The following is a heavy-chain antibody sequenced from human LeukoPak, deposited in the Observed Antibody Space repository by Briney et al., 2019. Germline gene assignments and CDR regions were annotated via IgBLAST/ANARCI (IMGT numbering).Heavy chain of an antibody. D-gene: IGHD2-2*01. CDR2: IYHSGST. Sequence: SETLSLTCAVSGYSISSGYYWGWIRQPPGKGLEWIGSIYHSGSTNYNPSLKSRVTISVDTSKNQFSLKLSSVTAADTAVYYCARVIVPAVIYYYYYYMDVWGKGTTVTVSS. CDR3: ARVIVPAVIYYYYYYMDV. CDR1: GYSISSGYY. J-gene: IGHJ6*03. V-gene: IGHV4-38-2*01.